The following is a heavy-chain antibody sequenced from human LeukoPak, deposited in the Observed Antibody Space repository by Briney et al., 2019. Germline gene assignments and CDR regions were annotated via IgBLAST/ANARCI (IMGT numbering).Heavy chain of an antibody. J-gene: IGHJ6*03. CDR1: GFTFSSYS. D-gene: IGHD3-3*01. V-gene: IGHV3-48*04. Sequence: GGSLRLSCAASGFTFSSYSMNWVRQAPGKGLEWVSYISSSSSTIYYADSVKGRFTISRDNAKNSLYLQMNSLRAEDTAVYYCARDSNDLWSAPYYYMDVWGKGTTVTVSS. CDR3: ARDSNDLWSAPYYYMDV. CDR2: ISSSSSTI.